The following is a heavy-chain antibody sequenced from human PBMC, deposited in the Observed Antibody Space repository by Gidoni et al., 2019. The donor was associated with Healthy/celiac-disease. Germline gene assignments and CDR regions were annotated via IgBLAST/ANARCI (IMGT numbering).Heavy chain of an antibody. CDR1: GGSFSGYY. J-gene: IGHJ4*02. CDR2: INHSGST. Sequence: QVQLQQWGAGLLKPSETLSLTCAVYGGSFSGYYWSWIRQPPGKGLEWIGEINHSGSTNYNPSLKSRVTISVDTSKNQFSLKLSSVTAADTAVYYCARGLLIVGATTTVFDYWGQGTLVTVSS. V-gene: IGHV4-34*01. CDR3: ARGLLIVGATTTVFDY. D-gene: IGHD1-26*01.